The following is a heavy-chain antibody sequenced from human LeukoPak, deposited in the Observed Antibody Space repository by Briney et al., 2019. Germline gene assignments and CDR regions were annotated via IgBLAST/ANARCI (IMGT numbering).Heavy chain of an antibody. CDR2: ISWNSGSI. CDR1: GFTFDDYA. V-gene: IGHV3-9*01. CDR3: AKSMVRGVTY. D-gene: IGHD3-10*01. Sequence: GGSLRLSCAASGFTFDDYAMHWVRQAPGKGLEWVSGISWNSGSIGYADSVKGRFTISRDNAKNSLYLQMNSLRAEDTALYYCAKSMVRGVTYWGQGTLVTVSS. J-gene: IGHJ4*02.